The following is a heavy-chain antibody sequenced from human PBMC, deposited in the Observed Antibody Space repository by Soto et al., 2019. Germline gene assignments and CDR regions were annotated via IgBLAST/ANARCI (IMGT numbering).Heavy chain of an antibody. CDR3: ARVRGYIVVVPAARTYFDY. V-gene: IGHV3-23*01. CDR2: ISGSGGST. CDR1: GFSFSSYA. D-gene: IGHD2-2*01. Sequence: EVQILESGGDLVQPGGSLRLSRAASGFSFSSYAMSWVRQAPGKGLEWVSGISGSGGSTYYADSVKGRFSISRDNSKNTLYLQMNSLRAEDTAIYYCARVRGYIVVVPAARTYFDYWGQGILVLVSS. J-gene: IGHJ4*02.